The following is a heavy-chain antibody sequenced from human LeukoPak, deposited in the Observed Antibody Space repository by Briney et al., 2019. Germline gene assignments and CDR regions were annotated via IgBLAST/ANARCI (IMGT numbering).Heavy chain of an antibody. CDR1: GYSFTSYW. Sequence: GESLKISCRGSGYSFTSYWIAWVRQMPGKGLEWMGIIYPGDSDTRYSPSFQGQVTISADKSISTAYLQWSSLKASDTAVYYCARHVGIAVVPDRYFDLWGRGTLVTVSS. J-gene: IGHJ2*01. V-gene: IGHV5-51*01. D-gene: IGHD3-22*01. CDR3: ARHVGIAVVPDRYFDL. CDR2: IYPGDSDT.